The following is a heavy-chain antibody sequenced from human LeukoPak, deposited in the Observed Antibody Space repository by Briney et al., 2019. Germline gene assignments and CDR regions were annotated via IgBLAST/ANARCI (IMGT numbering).Heavy chain of an antibody. Sequence: GGSLRLSCAASGFTFSSYAMHWVRQAPGKGLEWVAVISYDGSNKYYADSVKGRFTISRDNSKNTLYLQMHSLRAEDTAVYYCARVLSRGMSSGYYSPFDYWGQGTLVTVSS. CDR3: ARVLSRGMSSGYYSPFDY. D-gene: IGHD3-22*01. CDR1: GFTFSSYA. V-gene: IGHV3-30-3*01. J-gene: IGHJ4*02. CDR2: ISYDGSNK.